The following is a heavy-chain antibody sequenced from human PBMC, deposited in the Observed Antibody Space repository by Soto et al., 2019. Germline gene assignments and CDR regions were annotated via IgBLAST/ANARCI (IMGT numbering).Heavy chain of an antibody. CDR1: GFTFSSYS. CDR3: ARDFEYDSSCYYLAGWFDP. V-gene: IGHV3-48*02. Sequence: EVQLVESGGGLVQPGGSLRLSCAASGFTFSSYSMNWVRQAPGKGLEWVSYISSSSSTIYYADSVKGRFTISRDNAKNSLYLQMNSLRDEDTAVYYCARDFEYDSSCYYLAGWFDPWGQGTLVTVSS. CDR2: ISSSSSTI. D-gene: IGHD3-22*01. J-gene: IGHJ5*02.